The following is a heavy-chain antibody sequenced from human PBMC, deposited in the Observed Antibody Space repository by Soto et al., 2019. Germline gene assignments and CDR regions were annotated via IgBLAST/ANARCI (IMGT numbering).Heavy chain of an antibody. CDR1: GYSFTSYG. D-gene: IGHD3-10*01. CDR2: FSNYNGNS. CDR3: ARGLYHDFPVPWFGLDV. V-gene: IGHV1-18*01. J-gene: IGHJ6*02. Sequence: HVKLVQYGGEVRKPGSSVKVSCKASGYSFTSYGINWARQAPGQGFEWMGWFSNYNGNSKYAEDVQDRITLTTDPFTNTTYMELRSLRSDDTAVYFCARGLYHDFPVPWFGLDVWGQGTTVTVSS.